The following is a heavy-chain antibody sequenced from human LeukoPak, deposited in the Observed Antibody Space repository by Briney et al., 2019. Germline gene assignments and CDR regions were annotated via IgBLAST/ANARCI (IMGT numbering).Heavy chain of an antibody. CDR1: GFTFSNYA. Sequence: GGSLRLSCTASGFTFSNYAVNWVRQAPGKGLEWVSGLSGSGDITYYADSVKGRFTISRDNSKNTLYLQMNSLRAEDTAVYYCAKDRLWFGIQGDYMDVWGKGTTVTVSS. CDR2: LSGSGDIT. V-gene: IGHV3-23*01. CDR3: AKDRLWFGIQGDYMDV. D-gene: IGHD3-10*01. J-gene: IGHJ6*03.